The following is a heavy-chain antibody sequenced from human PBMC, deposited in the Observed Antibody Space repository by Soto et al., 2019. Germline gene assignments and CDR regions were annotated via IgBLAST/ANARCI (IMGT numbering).Heavy chain of an antibody. CDR2: ISWNSDNI. D-gene: IGHD2-2*01. CDR3: AKDSCSSTRCYPGGMDV. Sequence: EVQLVESGGGLVQPGRSLRLSCAASGFTFDDYAMHWVRQAPGKGLEWVSGISWNSDNIDYADSVKGRFTISRDNAKNSLYLQMNSLRAEDTALYYCAKDSCSSTRCYPGGMDVWGQVTTVTVSS. CDR1: GFTFDDYA. J-gene: IGHJ6*02. V-gene: IGHV3-9*01.